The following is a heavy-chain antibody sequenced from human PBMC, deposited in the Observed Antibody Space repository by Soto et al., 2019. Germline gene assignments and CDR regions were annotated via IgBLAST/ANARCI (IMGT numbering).Heavy chain of an antibody. CDR1: GGTFSSYA. J-gene: IGHJ6*02. CDR3: AQCLLGVNYYYGMDV. D-gene: IGHD3-16*01. V-gene: IGHV1-69*12. Sequence: QVQLVQSGAEVKKPGSSVKVSCKASGGTFSSYAINWVRQAPGKGLEWMGGIIPIFGTADYAQKCQGRVTITADQSTSTAYMELSSLRSEDTAVYYCAQCLLGVNYYYGMDVWGQGTTVTVSS. CDR2: IIPIFGTA.